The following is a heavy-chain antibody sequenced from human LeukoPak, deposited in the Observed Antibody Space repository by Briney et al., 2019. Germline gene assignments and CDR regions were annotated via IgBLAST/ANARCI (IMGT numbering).Heavy chain of an antibody. Sequence: GGSLRLSCAASGFTLSSYVMHWVRQAPGKGLEWVAVIWYDGSNKYYADSVKGRFTISRDNSKNTLYLQMNSLRAEDTAVYYCARDTSPYWGQGTLVTVSS. CDR3: ARDTSPY. CDR2: IWYDGSNK. J-gene: IGHJ4*02. CDR1: GFTLSSYV. V-gene: IGHV3-33*01.